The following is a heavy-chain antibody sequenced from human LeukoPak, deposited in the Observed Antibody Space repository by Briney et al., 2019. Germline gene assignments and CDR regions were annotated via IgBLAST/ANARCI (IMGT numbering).Heavy chain of an antibody. Sequence: SETLSLTCAVYGGSFSGYYWSWIRQPAGKGLEWIGRIYTSGSTNYNPSLKSRVTMSVDTSKNQFSLNLSSVTAADTAFYYCARETTGLARYFDYWGQGTLVTVSS. CDR2: IYTSGST. J-gene: IGHJ4*02. CDR3: ARETTGLARYFDY. CDR1: GGSFSGYY. V-gene: IGHV4-4*07. D-gene: IGHD4-17*01.